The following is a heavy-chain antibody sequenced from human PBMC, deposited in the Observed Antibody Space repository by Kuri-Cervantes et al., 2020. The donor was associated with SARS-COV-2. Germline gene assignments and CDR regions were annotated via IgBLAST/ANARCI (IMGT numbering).Heavy chain of an antibody. CDR2: INHSRST. D-gene: IGHD6-19*01. V-gene: IGHV4-34*01. J-gene: IGHJ6*02. CDR1: GGSFSGYY. CDR3: ARGVGAAVAGTLITIYYYYGMDV. Sequence: SETLSLTCAVYGGSFSGYYWSWIRQPPGKGLEWIGEINHSRSTNYNPSLKSRVTISVDTSKNRFSLKLSSVTAADTAVYYCARGVGAAVAGTLITIYYYYGMDVWGQGTTVTVSS.